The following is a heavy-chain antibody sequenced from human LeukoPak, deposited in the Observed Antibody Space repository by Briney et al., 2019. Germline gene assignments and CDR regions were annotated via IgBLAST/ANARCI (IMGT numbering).Heavy chain of an antibody. V-gene: IGHV1-18*01. CDR2: ISAYNGNT. J-gene: IGHJ4*02. CDR3: ARDVGTLFDIPPLDY. Sequence: ASVKVSCKASGYTFTSYGISWVRQASGQGLEWMGWISAYNGNTNYAQKLQGRVTMTTDTSTSTAYMELRSLRSDDTAVYYCARDVGTLFDIPPLDYWGQGTLVTVSS. D-gene: IGHD3-3*01. CDR1: GYTFTSYG.